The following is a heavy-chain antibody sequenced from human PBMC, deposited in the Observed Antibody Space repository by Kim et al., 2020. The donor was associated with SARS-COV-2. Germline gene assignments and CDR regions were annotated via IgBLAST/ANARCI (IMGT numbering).Heavy chain of an antibody. V-gene: IGHV4-34*01. CDR2: INHSGST. Sequence: SETLSLTCAVYGGSFSGYYWSWIRQPPGKGLEWIGEINHSGSTNYNPSLKSRVTISVDTSKNQFSLKLSSVTAADTAVYYCARVTDYAYFDYWGQGTLVTVSS. CDR3: ARVTDYAYFDY. CDR1: GGSFSGYY. J-gene: IGHJ4*02. D-gene: IGHD4-17*01.